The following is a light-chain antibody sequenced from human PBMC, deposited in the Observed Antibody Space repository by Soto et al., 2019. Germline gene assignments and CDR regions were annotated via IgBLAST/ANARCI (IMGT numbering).Light chain of an antibody. V-gene: IGKV3-20*01. CDR2: GAS. Sequence: EIVLTQPPGTLSLSPGERATLSCRASQSVSNNYLAWYQQKPGQAPRILIYGASNRATGIPDRFSGSGSGTDFTLTISRLEPEDFAVYYCQQYGSSGTLGQGTKVDIK. CDR1: QSVSNNY. CDR3: QQYGSSGT. J-gene: IGKJ1*01.